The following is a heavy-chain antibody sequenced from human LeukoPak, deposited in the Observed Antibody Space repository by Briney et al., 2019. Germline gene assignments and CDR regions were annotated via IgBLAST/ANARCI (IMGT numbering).Heavy chain of an antibody. Sequence: PSETLSLTCSVSGGSISSSKYYWGWIRQPPGKGLEWIASMYYTGSTYFNPSLKSRVTISVDKSKNRFSLRLNSVTAGDTAVYYCLSTYYYDSSGYYIYYMDVWGKGTAVSISS. CDR2: MYYTGST. V-gene: IGHV4-39*01. CDR3: LSTYYYDSSGYYIYYMDV. CDR1: GGSISSSKYY. J-gene: IGHJ6*03. D-gene: IGHD3-22*01.